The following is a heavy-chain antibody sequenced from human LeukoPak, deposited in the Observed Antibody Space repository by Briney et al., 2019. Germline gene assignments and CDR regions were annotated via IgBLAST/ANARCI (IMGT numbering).Heavy chain of an antibody. D-gene: IGHD3-16*01. CDR2: IYYSGST. Sequence: SETLSLTCAVYGGSFSGYYWSWIRQPPGKGLEWIGYIYYSGSTDYNPSLKSRVTMSLDTSKNQFSLKLSSVTAADTAVYYCARAVISFGAAVAKGFDCWGQGTLVTVSS. V-gene: IGHV4-59*01. J-gene: IGHJ4*02. CDR3: ARAVISFGAAVAKGFDC. CDR1: GGSFSGYY.